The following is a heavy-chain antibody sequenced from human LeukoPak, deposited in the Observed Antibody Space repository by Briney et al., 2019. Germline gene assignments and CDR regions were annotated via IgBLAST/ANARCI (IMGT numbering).Heavy chain of an antibody. CDR3: ARARKRMVRGVFYYFDY. Sequence: PSETLSLTCTVSGGSISSGGYYWSWIRQHPGKGLEWIGYIYYSGSTYYNPSLKSRVTISVDTSKNQFSLKLSPVTAADTAVYYCARARKRMVRGVFYYFDYWGQGTLVTVSS. J-gene: IGHJ4*02. CDR1: GGSISSGGYY. V-gene: IGHV4-31*03. CDR2: IYYSGST. D-gene: IGHD3-10*01.